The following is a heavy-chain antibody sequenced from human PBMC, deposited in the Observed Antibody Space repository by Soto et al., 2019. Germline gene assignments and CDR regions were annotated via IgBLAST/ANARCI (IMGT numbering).Heavy chain of an antibody. CDR1: GGSISSGGYY. CDR2: IYYSGST. Sequence: SETLSLTCTVSGGSISSGGYYWSWIRQHPGKGLEWIGYIYYSGSTYYNPSLKSRVTISVDTSKNQFSLKLSSVTAADTAVYYCARGSPCGGDCYPFFDYWGQGTLVTVSS. CDR3: ARGSPCGGDCYPFFDY. V-gene: IGHV4-31*03. D-gene: IGHD2-21*02. J-gene: IGHJ4*02.